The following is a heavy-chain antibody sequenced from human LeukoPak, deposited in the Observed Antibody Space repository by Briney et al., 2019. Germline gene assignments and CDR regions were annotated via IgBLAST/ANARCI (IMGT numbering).Heavy chain of an antibody. CDR1: GYTFTGYY. Sequence: ASVKVSCKASGYTFTGYYMHWVRQAPGQGLEWMGWINPNSGGTNYAQKFQGRVTTTRDASISTAYMELSRLRSDDTAVYYCASSPGTYDILTGYYVWGQGTLVTVSS. D-gene: IGHD3-9*01. CDR3: ASSPGTYDILTGYYV. CDR2: INPNSGGT. V-gene: IGHV1-2*02. J-gene: IGHJ4*02.